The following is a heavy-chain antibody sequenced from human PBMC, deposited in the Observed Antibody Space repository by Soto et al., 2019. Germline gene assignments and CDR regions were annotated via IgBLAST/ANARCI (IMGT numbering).Heavy chain of an antibody. V-gene: IGHV3-30-3*01. CDR2: ISYDGSDK. J-gene: IGHJ4*02. Sequence: QVQLVESGGGVVQPGRSLRLSCAASGFTFSSYAMHWVRQAPGKGLEWVALISYDGSDKDYADSVKGRFTISRDNSGNXLXXQRNSLRAEDTAVYYCARDYYKYYDSSGYYRSPAYWGQGTLVTVSS. D-gene: IGHD3-22*01. CDR1: GFTFSSYA. CDR3: ARDYYKYYDSSGYYRSPAY.